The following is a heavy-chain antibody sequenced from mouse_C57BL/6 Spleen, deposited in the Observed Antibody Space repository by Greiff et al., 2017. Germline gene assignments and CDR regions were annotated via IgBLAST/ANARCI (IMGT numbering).Heavy chain of an antibody. CDR3: ARGGSSYGDWYFEG. D-gene: IGHD1-1*01. Sequence: EVQLQQSGPELVKPGASVKMSCKASGYTFTDYNMHWVKQSHGKSLEWIGYINPNNGGTSYNQKFKGKATLTVNKSSRTAYMERRSLTSEDSAVYYCARGGSSYGDWYFEGWGTGTTVTVSS. V-gene: IGHV1-22*01. CDR2: INPNNGGT. CDR1: GYTFTDYN. J-gene: IGHJ1*03.